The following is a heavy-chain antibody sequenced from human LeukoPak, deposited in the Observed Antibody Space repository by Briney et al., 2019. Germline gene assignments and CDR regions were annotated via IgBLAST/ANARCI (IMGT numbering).Heavy chain of an antibody. CDR1: GFTVSSNY. CDR2: IYSGGST. Sequence: GGSLRLSCAASGFTVSSNYMSWVGQAPGKGLEWVAFIYSGGSTFYADSVTGRFTISRDNSQNTLYLQMNSLRAKDTAVYYCARWGVRIYYYYLDVWGNRTTVTVSS. CDR3: ARWGVRIYYYYLDV. J-gene: IGHJ6*03. D-gene: IGHD3-16*01. V-gene: IGHV3-53*01.